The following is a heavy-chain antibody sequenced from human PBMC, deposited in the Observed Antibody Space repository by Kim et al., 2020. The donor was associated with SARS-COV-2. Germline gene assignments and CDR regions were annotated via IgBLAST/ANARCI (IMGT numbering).Heavy chain of an antibody. J-gene: IGHJ3*02. D-gene: IGHD1-26*01. Sequence: GGSLRLSCAASGFTFSSYGMHWVRQAPGKGLEWVAVISYDGSNKYYADSVKGRFTISRDNSKNTLYLQMNSLRAEDTAVYYCAKVQRGCYYDAFDIWGQGKMVTVSS. V-gene: IGHV3-30*18. CDR2: ISYDGSNK. CDR3: AKVQRGCYYDAFDI. CDR1: GFTFSSYG.